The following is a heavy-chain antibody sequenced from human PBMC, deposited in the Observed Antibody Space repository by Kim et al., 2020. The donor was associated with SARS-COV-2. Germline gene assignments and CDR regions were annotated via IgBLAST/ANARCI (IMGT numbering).Heavy chain of an antibody. V-gene: IGHV3-7*01. CDR2: IKEDGSEK. D-gene: IGHD6-19*01. Sequence: GGSLRLSCAASGFTFSGYWMSWVRQAPGKGLEWVANIKEDGSEKYYVDSVKGRFTISRDNAKNSLYLQMNSLRVDDTAVYFCARAGSGWFNYWGQGTLV. CDR3: ARAGSGWFNY. CDR1: GFTFSGYW. J-gene: IGHJ4*02.